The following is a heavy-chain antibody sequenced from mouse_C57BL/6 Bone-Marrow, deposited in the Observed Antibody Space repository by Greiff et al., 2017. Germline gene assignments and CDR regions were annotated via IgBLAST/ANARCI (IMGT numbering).Heavy chain of an antibody. CDR2: IDPSDSYT. V-gene: IGHV1-50*01. D-gene: IGHD2-3*01. CDR1: GYTFTSYW. Sequence: QVQLQQSGAELVKPGASVKLSCKASGYTFTSYWMQWVKQRPGQGLEWIGEIDPSDSYTNYNQKFKGKATLTVDTSSSTAYMQLSSLTSEDSAVYYCAREICDGYYFGYFDVWGTGTTVTVSS. J-gene: IGHJ1*03. CDR3: AREICDGYYFGYFDV.